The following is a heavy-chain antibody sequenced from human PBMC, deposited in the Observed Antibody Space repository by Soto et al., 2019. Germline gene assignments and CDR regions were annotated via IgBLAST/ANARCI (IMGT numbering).Heavy chain of an antibody. CDR2: VSHRGTA. D-gene: IGHD6-19*01. V-gene: IGHV4-30-2*01. Sequence: PSETLSLTCAVSSGSIDITDYSLTCIRQPPGKGLEWIGYVSHRGTAYSIPSLNGRLTLSMDSSQTQFSLKLTSVTAADSAVYYRARIHWSQSSLDYWGRGILVTVSS. CDR3: ARIHWSQSSLDY. J-gene: IGHJ4*02. CDR1: SGSIDITDYS.